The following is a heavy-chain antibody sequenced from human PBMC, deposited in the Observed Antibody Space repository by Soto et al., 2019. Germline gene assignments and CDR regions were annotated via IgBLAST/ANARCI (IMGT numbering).Heavy chain of an antibody. D-gene: IGHD3-3*01. CDR1: GFTFSSYA. Sequence: GGSLRLSCAASGFTFSSYAMSWVRQAPGKGLEWVSAISGSGGSTYYADSVKGRFTISRDNSKNTLYLQMNSLRAEDTAVYYCAKSYYDFWSGYYTYYYYYYMDVWGKGTTVTVSS. CDR3: AKSYYDFWSGYYTYYYYYYMDV. J-gene: IGHJ6*03. V-gene: IGHV3-23*01. CDR2: ISGSGGST.